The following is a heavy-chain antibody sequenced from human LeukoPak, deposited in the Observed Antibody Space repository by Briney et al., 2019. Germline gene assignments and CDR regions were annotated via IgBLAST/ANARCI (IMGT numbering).Heavy chain of an antibody. CDR1: GFTFSSYA. CDR3: ARESYGGKGEYYFDY. CDR2: IWYDGSNK. V-gene: IGHV3-33*08. J-gene: IGHJ4*02. D-gene: IGHD4-23*01. Sequence: GRSLRLSCAASGFTFSSYAMHWVRQAPGKGLEWVAVIWYDGSNKYYADSVKGRFTISRDNSKNTLYLQMNSLRAEDTAVYYCARESYGGKGEYYFDYWGQGTLVTVSS.